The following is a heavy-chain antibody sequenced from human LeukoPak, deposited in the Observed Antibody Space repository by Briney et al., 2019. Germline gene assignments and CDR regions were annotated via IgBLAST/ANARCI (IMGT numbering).Heavy chain of an antibody. V-gene: IGHV4-4*07. J-gene: IGHJ4*02. CDR3: ARVFRDSGWFPFDY. CDR1: RGSISNYY. D-gene: IGHD6-19*01. CDR2: IFVSGST. Sequence: KSSETLSLTCTVSRGSISNYYWSWIRQPAGKGLEWIGRIFVSGSTNYNPSLKSRVTMSVDTSKNQFSLKLSSVTAADTAVYYCARVFRDSGWFPFDYWGRGTLVTVSS.